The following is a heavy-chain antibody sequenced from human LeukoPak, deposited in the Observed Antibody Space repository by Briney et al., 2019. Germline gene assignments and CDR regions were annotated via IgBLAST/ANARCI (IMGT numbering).Heavy chain of an antibody. V-gene: IGHV3-15*04. CDR1: GFTFSYVW. D-gene: IGHD2-21*01. CDR3: TEGLAY. J-gene: IGHJ4*02. CDR2: IASTAHGGIT. Sequence: PGGSLRLSCAASGFTFSYVWMSWVRQAQGKGLEWVGRIASTAHGGITDYAAPVKGRFTISRDDSKDTLYLQMNSLKTEDTAVYFCTEGLAYWGQGTLVTVSS.